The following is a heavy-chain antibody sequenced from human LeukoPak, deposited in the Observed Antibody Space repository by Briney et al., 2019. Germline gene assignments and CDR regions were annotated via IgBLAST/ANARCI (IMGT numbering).Heavy chain of an antibody. CDR1: GGSISSGGYS. D-gene: IGHD6-13*01. CDR3: ARLVAATGNFDY. CDR2: IYHSGST. Sequence: SQTLSLTCAVSGGSISSGGYSWSWIRQPPGKGLEWIGYIYHSGSTYYNPSLKSRVTISVDRSKNQFSLKLSSVTAADTAVYYCARLVAATGNFDYWGQGTLVTVSS. V-gene: IGHV4-30-2*01. J-gene: IGHJ4*02.